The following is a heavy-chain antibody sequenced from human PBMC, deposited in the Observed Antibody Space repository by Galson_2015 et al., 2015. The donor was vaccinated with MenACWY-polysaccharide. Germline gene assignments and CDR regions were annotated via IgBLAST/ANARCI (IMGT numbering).Heavy chain of an antibody. CDR2: INQYGSNK. V-gene: IGHV3-7*01. J-gene: IGHJ4*02. CDR3: ARDRRRANGSTQRGY. CDR1: GFTFNDFW. Sequence: SLRLSCAASGFTFNDFWLSWVRQAPGKGLEWVANINQYGSNKYYVDSVKGRFTISRDNTKNSLYLQMNSLRAEDTAVYYCARDRRRANGSTQRGYWGQGTLVTVSS. D-gene: IGHD2-2*03.